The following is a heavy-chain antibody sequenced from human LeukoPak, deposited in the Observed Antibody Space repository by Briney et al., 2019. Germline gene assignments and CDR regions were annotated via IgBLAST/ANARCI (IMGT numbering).Heavy chain of an antibody. CDR2: ISGSGGST. J-gene: IGHJ3*02. CDR1: GFTVSSNY. V-gene: IGHV3-23*01. D-gene: IGHD5-12*01. Sequence: GGSLRLSCAASGFTVSSNYMSWVRQAPGKGLEWVSAISGSGGSTYYADSVKGRFTISRDNSKNTLYLQMNSLRAEDTAVYYCAKFWVDIDAFDIWGQGTMVTVSS. CDR3: AKFWVDIDAFDI.